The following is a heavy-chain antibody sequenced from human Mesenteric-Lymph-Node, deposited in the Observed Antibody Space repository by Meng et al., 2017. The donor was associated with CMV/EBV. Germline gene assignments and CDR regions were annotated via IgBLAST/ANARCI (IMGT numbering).Heavy chain of an antibody. D-gene: IGHD3-10*01. V-gene: IGHV3-23*01. CDR2: ISGSGGAT. CDR1: GFMFDDYT. Sequence: GGSLRLSCAASGFMFDDYTMHWVRQGPGKGLEWVSGISGSGGATHYADSVKGRITISRDNSRNTVYIQMNSLRAEDTAVYYCARGRYGAGSHTLDFWGQGTLVTVSS. J-gene: IGHJ4*02. CDR3: ARGRYGAGSHTLDF.